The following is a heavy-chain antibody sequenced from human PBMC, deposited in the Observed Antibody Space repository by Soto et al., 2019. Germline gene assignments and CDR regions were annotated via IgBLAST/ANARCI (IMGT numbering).Heavy chain of an antibody. CDR3: ATQEVGGSYVYTFDP. Sequence: SETLSLTCAVSGGSISSGGDAGSWIRQPPGKGLEWIGYIYHSGSTYYNPSLKSRVTISVDTSKNQFSLKLSSVTAADTAVYYCATQEVGGSYVYTFDPWGQGTLVTVSS. CDR2: IYHSGST. V-gene: IGHV4-30-2*03. J-gene: IGHJ5*02. CDR1: GGSISSGGDA. D-gene: IGHD1-26*01.